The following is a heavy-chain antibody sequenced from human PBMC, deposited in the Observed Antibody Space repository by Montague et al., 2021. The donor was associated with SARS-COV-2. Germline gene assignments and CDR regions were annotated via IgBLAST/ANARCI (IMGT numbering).Heavy chain of an antibody. D-gene: IGHD2-15*01. CDR2: IFYTGST. Sequence: SETLSLTCSVSGGSTSNYYWTWIRQSPGKGLQWIGYIFYTGSTKFNPSLKSRVSMSLDTSKNHFSLRLSAATAADTARYYCARAQNVCFIANCVNYFDLWGLGALVTVSS. CDR3: ARAQNVCFIANCVNYFDL. CDR1: GGSTSNYY. J-gene: IGHJ4*02. V-gene: IGHV4-59*01.